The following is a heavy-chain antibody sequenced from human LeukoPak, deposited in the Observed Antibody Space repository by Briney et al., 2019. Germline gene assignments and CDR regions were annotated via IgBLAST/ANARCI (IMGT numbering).Heavy chain of an antibody. J-gene: IGHJ4*02. Sequence: SETLSLTCTVSGYSISSGYYWGWIRQPPGKGLEWIGSIYHSGSTYYNPSLKSRVTISVDTSKNQFSLKLSSVTAADTAVYFCARSSSSWYREDYWGQGTLVTVSS. CDR3: ARSSSSWYREDY. CDR1: GYSISSGYY. CDR2: IYHSGST. D-gene: IGHD6-13*01. V-gene: IGHV4-38-2*02.